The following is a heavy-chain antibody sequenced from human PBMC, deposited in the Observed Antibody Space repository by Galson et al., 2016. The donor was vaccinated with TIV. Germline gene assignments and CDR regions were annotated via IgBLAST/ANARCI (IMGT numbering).Heavy chain of an antibody. Sequence: TCTVSGGSISSGRQYWSWIRQPAGKAPEWIGRIHTSGSLNYNPSLKSRVTMSVDTSKRQFSLRLTSVTAADTAVYYCATVNTNSRKYFDYWGQGIKVTVSS. J-gene: IGHJ4*02. D-gene: IGHD1-14*01. CDR3: ATVNTNSRKYFDY. CDR1: GGSISSGRQY. CDR2: IHTSGSL. V-gene: IGHV4-61*02.